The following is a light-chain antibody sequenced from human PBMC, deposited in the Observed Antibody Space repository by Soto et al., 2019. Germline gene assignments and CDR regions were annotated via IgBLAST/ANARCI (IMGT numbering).Light chain of an antibody. J-gene: IGKJ1*01. Sequence: IQMTQSPSTLSGSVGDRVTITCRASQTISSWLAWYQQKPGKAPKLLIYKASTLKSGVPSRFSGSGSGTEFTLTVSSLQPDDFATYYCQHYNSYPWTFGQGTRWIS. CDR1: QTISSW. V-gene: IGKV1-5*03. CDR2: KAS. CDR3: QHYNSYPWT.